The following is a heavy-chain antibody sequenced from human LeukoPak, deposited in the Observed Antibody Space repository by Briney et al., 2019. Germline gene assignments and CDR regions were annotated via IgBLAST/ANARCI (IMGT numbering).Heavy chain of an antibody. J-gene: IGHJ4*02. Sequence: SETLSLTCTVAGGSISTHYWSWIRQPPRKGLHWIGYIYYSGSTNYDPSLKSRVTISVDTSKNQFSLKLSSVTAADTAVYYCARLTLYNWNFIDYWGQGTLVTVSS. CDR3: ARLTLYNWNFIDY. CDR2: IYYSGST. V-gene: IGHV4-59*08. CDR1: GGSISTHY. D-gene: IGHD1-7*01.